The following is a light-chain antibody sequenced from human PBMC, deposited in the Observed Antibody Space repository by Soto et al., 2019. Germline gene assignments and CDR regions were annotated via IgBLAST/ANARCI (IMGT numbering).Light chain of an antibody. CDR3: CSYAGSYTVV. CDR1: SSDVGGSKL. V-gene: IGLV2-11*01. J-gene: IGLJ2*01. Sequence: QSALTQPASVSGSPGQSITISCTGTSSDVGGSKLVSWYHHHPGKAPKLMIYDVSKRPSGVPDRFSGSKSGNTASLTISGLQAEDEADYYCCSYAGSYTVVFGGGTKLTVL. CDR2: DVS.